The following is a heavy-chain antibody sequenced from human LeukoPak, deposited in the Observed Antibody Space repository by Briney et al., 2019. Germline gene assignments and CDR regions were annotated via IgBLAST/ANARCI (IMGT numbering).Heavy chain of an antibody. J-gene: IGHJ4*02. CDR2: ISSSSSYI. CDR1: GFTSSSYS. V-gene: IGHV3-21*01. CDR3: ARRSCSSTSCKTLDY. Sequence: GGSLRLSCAASGFTSSSYSMNWVRQAPGKGLEWVSSISSSSSYIYYADSVKGRFTISRDNAKNSLYLQMNSLRAEDTAVYYCARRSCSSTSCKTLDYWGQGTLVTVSS. D-gene: IGHD2-2*01.